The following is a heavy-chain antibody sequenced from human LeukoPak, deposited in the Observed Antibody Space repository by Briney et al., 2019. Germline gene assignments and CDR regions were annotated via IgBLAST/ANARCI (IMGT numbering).Heavy chain of an antibody. CDR2: INHSGST. V-gene: IGHV4-38-2*02. CDR1: GYSISNGYY. Sequence: SETLSLTCTVSGYSISNGYYWGWVRQPPGKGLEWIGEINHSGSTNYNPSLKSRVTISVDTSKNQFSLKLSSVTAADTAVYYCARRNPHSSGYHFSVYFDYWGQGTLVTVSS. CDR3: ARRNPHSSGYHFSVYFDY. D-gene: IGHD3-22*01. J-gene: IGHJ4*02.